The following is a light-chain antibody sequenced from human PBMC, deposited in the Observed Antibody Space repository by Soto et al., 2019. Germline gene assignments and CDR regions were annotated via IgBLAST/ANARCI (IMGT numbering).Light chain of an antibody. CDR1: SSDVGGYNF. V-gene: IGLV2-14*01. CDR3: SSYTTSVTLV. Sequence: QYALTQPASVSGSPGQSITISCTGTSSDVGGYNFVSWYQQHPGKAPKLMIYEVSNRPSGVSYRFSGSKSGNTASLTISGLQAEDEADYYCSSYTTSVTLVFGGGTKVTVL. CDR2: EVS. J-gene: IGLJ2*01.